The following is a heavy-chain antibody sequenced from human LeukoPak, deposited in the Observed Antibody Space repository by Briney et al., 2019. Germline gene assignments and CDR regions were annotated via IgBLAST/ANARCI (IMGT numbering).Heavy chain of an antibody. D-gene: IGHD3-22*01. V-gene: IGHV4-61*02. CDR3: ARVVQSTDSSGFYLPEYFQH. J-gene: IGHJ1*01. CDR2: IYYSGST. CDR1: GGSISSGSYY. Sequence: PSQTLSLTCTVSGGSISSGSYYWSWIRQPAGKGLEWIGSIYYSGSTDYNPSLKSRVTISVDTSKNQFSLKLRSVTAADTAVYYCARVVQSTDSSGFYLPEYFQHWGQGTLVTVSS.